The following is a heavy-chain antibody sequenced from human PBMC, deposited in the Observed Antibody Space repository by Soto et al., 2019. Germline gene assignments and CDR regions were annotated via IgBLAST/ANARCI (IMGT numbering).Heavy chain of an antibody. V-gene: IGHV4-59*01. CDR2: IYYSGST. Sequence: TLSLTCTVSGGSISSYYWSWIRQPPGKGLEWIGYIYYSGSTNYNPSLKSRVTISVDTSKNQFSLKLSSVTAADTAVYYCARESYDSSGRGGFFDYWGQGTLVTVSS. CDR1: GGSISSYY. D-gene: IGHD3-22*01. CDR3: ARESYDSSGRGGFFDY. J-gene: IGHJ4*02.